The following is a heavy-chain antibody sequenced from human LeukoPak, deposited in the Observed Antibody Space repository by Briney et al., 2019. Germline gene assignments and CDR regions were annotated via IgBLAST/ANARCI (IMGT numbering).Heavy chain of an antibody. V-gene: IGHV3-43*02. CDR3: AKGGFGYGDPFDY. D-gene: IGHD4-17*01. Sequence: QPGGSLRLSCAASGFTFDDYAMHWVRQAPGRGLEWVSLISGDGGSTYYADSVKGRFTISRDNSKNSLYLQMNSLRTEDAALYYCAKGGFGYGDPFDYWGQGTLVTVSS. CDR1: GFTFDDYA. J-gene: IGHJ4*02. CDR2: ISGDGGST.